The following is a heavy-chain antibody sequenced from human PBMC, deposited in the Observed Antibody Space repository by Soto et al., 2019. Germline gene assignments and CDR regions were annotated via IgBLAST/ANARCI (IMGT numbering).Heavy chain of an antibody. V-gene: IGHV1-69*01. J-gene: IGHJ6*02. CDR1: GGTFSSYA. CDR3: AGLAVAGLTYYYYGMDV. CDR2: IIPIFGTA. D-gene: IGHD6-19*01. Sequence: QVQLVQSGAEVKKPGSSVKVSCKASGGTFSSYAISWVRQAPGQGLEWMGGIIPIFGTANYAQKFQGRVTITADESTSTAYMELSSLSSEDTAVYYCAGLAVAGLTYYYYGMDVWGQGTTVTVSS.